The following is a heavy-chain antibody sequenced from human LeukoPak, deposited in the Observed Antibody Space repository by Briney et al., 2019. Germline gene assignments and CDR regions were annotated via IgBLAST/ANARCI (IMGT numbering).Heavy chain of an antibody. D-gene: IGHD6-25*01. CDR3: ARHIFSAAKRGIDY. Sequence: PSETLSLTCTVSGVSVSSSSYYWDWIRQPPGKGLEWIGAIYFSGSTYYSPSLKSRVTISVDTSKNQFSLNLSSVTAADTAVYYCARHIFSAAKRGIDYWGQGTLVTVSS. V-gene: IGHV4-39*01. J-gene: IGHJ4*02. CDR2: IYFSGST. CDR1: GVSVSSSSYY.